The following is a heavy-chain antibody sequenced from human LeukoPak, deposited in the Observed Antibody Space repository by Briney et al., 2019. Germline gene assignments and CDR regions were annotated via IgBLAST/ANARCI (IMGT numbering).Heavy chain of an antibody. D-gene: IGHD4-17*01. CDR3: ARGGDYNLH. J-gene: IGHJ4*02. V-gene: IGHV4-39*07. Sequence: SETLSLTCTVSGGSISSSSYYWGWIRQPPGKGLEWIGSIYYSGSTYYNPSLKSRVTISVDTSKNQSSLKLSSVTAADTAVYYCARGGDYNLHWGQGTLVTVSS. CDR2: IYYSGST. CDR1: GGSISSSSYY.